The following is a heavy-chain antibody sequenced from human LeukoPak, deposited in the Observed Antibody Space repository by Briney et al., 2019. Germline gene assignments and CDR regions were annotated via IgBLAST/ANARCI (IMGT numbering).Heavy chain of an antibody. CDR3: AKVTKRYCDFWSGYLPPYYYMDV. Sequence: PGESLTLSCGPSGLTLSNYGMHWVRQPAGRGLEWVAAIRYVGINKYYGDFVKGRFALSRDNSKNPLYLQMNSLRAEDTAVYYCAKVTKRYCDFWSGYLPPYYYMDVWGKGTTVTVSS. CDR1: GLTLSNYG. J-gene: IGHJ6*03. D-gene: IGHD3-3*01. V-gene: IGHV3-30*02. CDR2: IRYVGINK.